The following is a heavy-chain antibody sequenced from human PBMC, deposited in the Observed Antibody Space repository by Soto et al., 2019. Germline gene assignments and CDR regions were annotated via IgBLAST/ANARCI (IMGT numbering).Heavy chain of an antibody. CDR3: ARGNIGAWFDP. V-gene: IGHV1-69*12. CDR2: IIPIFGTA. J-gene: IGHJ5*02. CDR1: GGTFSSYA. D-gene: IGHD2-15*01. Sequence: QVQLVQAGAEVKKPGYSVKVSCKASGGTFSSYAISWVRQAPGQGLEWMGGIIPIFGTANYAQKFQVRVTSTADESTSTAYKELSSLSSEDTAVYYCARGNIGAWFDPLGPGNLVNGSS.